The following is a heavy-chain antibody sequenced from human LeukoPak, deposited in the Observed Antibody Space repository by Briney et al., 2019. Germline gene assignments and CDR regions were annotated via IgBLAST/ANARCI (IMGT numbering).Heavy chain of an antibody. Sequence: GGSLRLSCAASGFSFNTYGMHWVRQAPGKGLEWVAYIRYDGGTKYYADSVRGRFTISRDNSKNTLYLEMNSLRAEDTAVFYCAKKGGNYDYFDYWGQGNLVTVSS. D-gene: IGHD3-3*01. J-gene: IGHJ4*02. CDR3: AKKGGNYDYFDY. CDR2: IRYDGGTK. V-gene: IGHV3-30*02. CDR1: GFSFNTYG.